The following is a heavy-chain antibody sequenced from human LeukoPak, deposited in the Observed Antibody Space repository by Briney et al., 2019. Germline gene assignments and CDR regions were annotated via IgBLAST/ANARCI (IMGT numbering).Heavy chain of an antibody. D-gene: IGHD6-19*01. J-gene: IGHJ4*02. CDR2: IYYSGST. V-gene: IGHV4-39*07. CDR3: ATLAVAGTHY. Sequence: PSETLSLTCTVSGASISSSNYYWGWIRQPPGKGLEWIGTIYYSGSTYYNPSLTSRITISLDTSKNQFSLKLTSVTAADTAVYYCATLAVAGTHYWGQGTLVTVSS. CDR1: GASISSSNYY.